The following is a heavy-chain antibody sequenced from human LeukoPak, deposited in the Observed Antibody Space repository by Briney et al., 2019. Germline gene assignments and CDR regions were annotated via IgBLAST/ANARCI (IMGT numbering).Heavy chain of an antibody. D-gene: IGHD1-26*01. J-gene: IGHJ4*02. CDR1: GGSISSYY. Sequence: SETLSLTCTVSGGSISSYYWSWTRQPPGKGLEWIGYIYYSGSTNYNPSLKSRVTISVDTSKNQFSLKLSSVTAADTAVYYCARGARSGSSAYGYWGQGTLVTVSS. CDR3: ARGARSGSSAYGY. CDR2: IYYSGST. V-gene: IGHV4-59*01.